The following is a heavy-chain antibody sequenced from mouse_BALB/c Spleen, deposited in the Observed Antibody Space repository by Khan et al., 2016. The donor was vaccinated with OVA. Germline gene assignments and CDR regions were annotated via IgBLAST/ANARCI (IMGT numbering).Heavy chain of an antibody. J-gene: IGHJ2*01. D-gene: IGHD1-1*02. Sequence: VQLQQSGPELVKSGASVKMSCKASGYTFTSHVIHWVKQRPGKGLEWIGYIYPYSDASKYNEMFKGKTTPTSDKSSSTVYRVLSNLTSENAGAYYSGKDYGSAGYFDYWGQGTTLTVSS. CDR1: GYTFTSHV. CDR3: GKDYGSAGYFDY. V-gene: IGHV1S136*01. CDR2: IYPYSDAS.